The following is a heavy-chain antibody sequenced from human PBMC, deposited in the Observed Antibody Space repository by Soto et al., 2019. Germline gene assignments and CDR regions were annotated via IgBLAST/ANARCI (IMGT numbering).Heavy chain of an antibody. J-gene: IGHJ4*02. CDR2: INHSGST. CDR3: ARGYRGSRKPFDY. Sequence: QVQLQQWGAGLLKPSETLSLTCAVYGGSFSGYYWSWIRQPPGKGLEWIGEINHSGSTNYNPSLKSRVTISVDTSKNQFSLKLSSVTAADTAVYYCARGYRGSRKPFDYWGQGTLVTVSS. D-gene: IGHD1-26*01. CDR1: GGSFSGYY. V-gene: IGHV4-34*01.